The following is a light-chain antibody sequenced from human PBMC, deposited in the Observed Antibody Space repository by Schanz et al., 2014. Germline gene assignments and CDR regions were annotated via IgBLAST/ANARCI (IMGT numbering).Light chain of an antibody. Sequence: QSALTQPASVSGSPGQSITISCTGTSSDVGGYNYVSWYQQYPGKAPKLMIYEVSKRPSGVSNRFSGSKSGNTASLTISGLQAEDEADYYCCSYVGHSTVLFGGGTKLTVL. V-gene: IGLV2-14*01. CDR2: EVS. CDR1: SSDVGGYNY. J-gene: IGLJ2*01. CDR3: CSYVGHSTVL.